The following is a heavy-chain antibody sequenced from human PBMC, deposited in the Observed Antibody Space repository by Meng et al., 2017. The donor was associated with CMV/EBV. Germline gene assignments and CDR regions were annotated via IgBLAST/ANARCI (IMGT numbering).Heavy chain of an antibody. D-gene: IGHD1-1*01. CDR2: IIPIPDVT. CDR3: ARGHYPQLVPDYYYGLDV. Sequence: SVKVSCKASGGSLSAYATSWVRQAPGQGLEWIGGIIPIPDVTNYAQKFQGRVTITADRSTSTAYLELNSLRSEDTAVYYCARGHYPQLVPDYYYGLDVWGQGTTVTVSS. V-gene: IGHV1-69*10. J-gene: IGHJ6*02. CDR1: GGSLSAYA.